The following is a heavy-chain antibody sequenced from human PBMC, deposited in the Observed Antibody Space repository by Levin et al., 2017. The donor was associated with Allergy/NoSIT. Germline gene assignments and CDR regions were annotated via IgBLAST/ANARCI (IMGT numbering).Heavy chain of an antibody. Sequence: SETLSLTCTVSGGSISSYYWSWIRQPPGKGLEWIGYIYYSGSTNYNPSLKSRVTISVDTSKNQFSLKLSSVTAADTAVYYCARGAVVVAAPFDYWGQGTLVTVSS. CDR3: ARGAVVVAAPFDY. V-gene: IGHV4-59*01. CDR2: IYYSGST. D-gene: IGHD2-15*01. J-gene: IGHJ4*02. CDR1: GGSISSYY.